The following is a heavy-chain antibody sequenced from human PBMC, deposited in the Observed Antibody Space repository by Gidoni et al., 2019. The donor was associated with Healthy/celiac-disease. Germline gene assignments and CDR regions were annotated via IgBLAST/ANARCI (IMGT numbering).Heavy chain of an antibody. J-gene: IGHJ6*02. CDR3: AKDIGPPDRGYYYGMDV. V-gene: IGHV3-9*01. D-gene: IGHD3-10*01. CDR1: GSTLDDYA. Sequence: EVQLVESGGGLVLPGSSLRFSCAASGSTLDDYAMHWVRQAPVKGLELVSGMSWNSGSIGYADSVKGRFTISRDNAKNSLYLQMNSLRAEDTALYYCAKDIGPPDRGYYYGMDVWGQGTTVTVSS. CDR2: MSWNSGSI.